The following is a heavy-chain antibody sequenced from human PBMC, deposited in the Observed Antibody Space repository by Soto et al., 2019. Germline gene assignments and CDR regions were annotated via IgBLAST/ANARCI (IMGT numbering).Heavy chain of an antibody. V-gene: IGHV4-34*01. Sequence: SETLSLTCAVYGGSFSGYYCSWIRQPPGKGLEWIGEINHSGSTNYNPSLKSRVTISVDTSKNQFSLKLSSVTAADTAVYYCARGLAPGYCSGGSCYSRYNWFDPWGQGTLVTVSS. CDR2: INHSGST. J-gene: IGHJ5*02. D-gene: IGHD2-15*01. CDR1: GGSFSGYY. CDR3: ARGLAPGYCSGGSCYSRYNWFDP.